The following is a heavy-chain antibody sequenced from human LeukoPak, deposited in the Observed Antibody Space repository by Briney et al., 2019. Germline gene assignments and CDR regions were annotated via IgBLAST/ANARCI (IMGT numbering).Heavy chain of an antibody. V-gene: IGHV3-7*03. CDR1: GVTFSRDW. D-gene: IGHD4-17*01. J-gene: IGHJ4*02. Sequence: GGSLRLSCAASGVTFSRDWMTWVRQAPGEGLEWVASINEDGSGKHYVDSVKGRFTISRDKAQKSVYLEMNSLRAGDRAVYYCARAVTSTQGYWGQGTLVTVSS. CDR2: INEDGSGK. CDR3: ARAVTSTQGY.